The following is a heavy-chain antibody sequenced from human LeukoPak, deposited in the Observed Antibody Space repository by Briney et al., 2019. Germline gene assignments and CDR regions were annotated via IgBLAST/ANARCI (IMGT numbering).Heavy chain of an antibody. J-gene: IGHJ4*02. Sequence: GGSLRLSCAASGFTFSSYGMSWVRQAPGKGLEWVSAISGSGGSTYYADSVKGRFTVSRDNANNSVFLQMNNLRAEDSAIYYRARGARWAYYFDYWGQGSLVTVSS. CDR3: ARGARWAYYFDY. D-gene: IGHD4-23*01. V-gene: IGHV3-23*01. CDR1: GFTFSSYG. CDR2: ISGSGGST.